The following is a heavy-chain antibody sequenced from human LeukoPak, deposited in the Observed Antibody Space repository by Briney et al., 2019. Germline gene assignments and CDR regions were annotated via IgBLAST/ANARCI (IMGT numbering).Heavy chain of an antibody. Sequence: GGSLRLSCAASGFTFSSYGIHWVRQAPGMGLEWVAVISYDGSKKYYADSVKGRFTISRDNSKSTLYLQMNSLRTEDTAVYYCAKRGGVAAAGTIYYYGMDVWGQGTTVTVSS. D-gene: IGHD6-13*01. J-gene: IGHJ6*02. V-gene: IGHV3-30*18. CDR2: ISYDGSKK. CDR1: GFTFSSYG. CDR3: AKRGGVAAAGTIYYYGMDV.